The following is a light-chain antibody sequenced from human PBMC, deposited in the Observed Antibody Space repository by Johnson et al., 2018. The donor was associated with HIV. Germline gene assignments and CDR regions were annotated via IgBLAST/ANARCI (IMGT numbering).Light chain of an antibody. CDR2: DNN. CDR3: GTWDSRLRAYV. CDR1: SSNIGNNY. V-gene: IGLV1-51*01. J-gene: IGLJ1*01. Sequence: QSVLTQPPSVSAAPGQKVTISCSGSSSNIGNNYVSWYQQPPGTAPKLLIYDNNKRPSGIPARSSGSKSGTSATLAITGLQTGDEADYYCGTWDSRLRAYVFGAGTKVTVL.